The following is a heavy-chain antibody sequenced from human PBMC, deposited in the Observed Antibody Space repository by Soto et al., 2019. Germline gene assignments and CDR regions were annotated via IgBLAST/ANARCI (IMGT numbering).Heavy chain of an antibody. CDR1: GFTFSSYA. Sequence: GGSLRLSCAASGFTFSSYAMHWVRQAPGKGLEWVAVISYDGNNKYHADSVKGRFTISRDNSKNTLFLQMNSLRAEDTAIYYCARDPFIPVAGTGRGYYYGMDVWGQGTTVTVSS. J-gene: IGHJ6*02. CDR2: ISYDGNNK. CDR3: ARDPFIPVAGTGRGYYYGMDV. D-gene: IGHD6-19*01. V-gene: IGHV3-30-3*01.